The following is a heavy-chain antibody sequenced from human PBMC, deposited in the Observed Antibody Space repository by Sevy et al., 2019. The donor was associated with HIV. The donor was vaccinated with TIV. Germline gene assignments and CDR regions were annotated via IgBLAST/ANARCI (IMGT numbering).Heavy chain of an antibody. CDR3: ATRRGHLSFDY. V-gene: IGHV4-34*01. J-gene: IGHJ4*02. Sequence: SETLSLTCVVYGGSFSGYYWSWIRQPPGKGLELIGEINHSGSTNYNPSLKSRVTISADTSKNQFSLNLSSVTAADTAVYYCATRRGHLSFDYWGQGTLVTVSS. CDR2: INHSGST. CDR1: GGSFSGYY.